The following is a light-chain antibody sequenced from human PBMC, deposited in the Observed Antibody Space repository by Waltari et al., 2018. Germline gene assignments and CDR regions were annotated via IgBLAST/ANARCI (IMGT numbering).Light chain of an antibody. CDR1: IFAGKH. CDR3: AAWDNSTFVL. CDR2: QDN. Sequence: SFELTQTPSVSVSPGQTASITCSGAIFAGKHVSWYQHKTGQSPVLVIYQDNLRPSGIPERFSGSNSGNTATLTISGTQAMDEADYYCAAWDNSTFVLFGGGTKVTVL. J-gene: IGLJ2*01. V-gene: IGLV3-1*01.